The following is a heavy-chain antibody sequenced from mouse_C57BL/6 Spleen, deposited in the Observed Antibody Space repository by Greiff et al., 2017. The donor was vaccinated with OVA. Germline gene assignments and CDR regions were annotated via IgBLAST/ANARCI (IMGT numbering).Heavy chain of an antibody. J-gene: IGHJ1*03. Sequence: EVKLQESGPELVKPGASVKIPCKASGYTFTDYNMDWVKQSHGKSLEWIGDINPNNGGTIYNQKFKGKATLTVDKSSSTAYMELRSLTSEDTAVYYCATGGNWYFDVWGTGTTVTVSS. CDR3: ATGGNWYFDV. CDR2: INPNNGGT. V-gene: IGHV1-18*01. CDR1: GYTFTDYN.